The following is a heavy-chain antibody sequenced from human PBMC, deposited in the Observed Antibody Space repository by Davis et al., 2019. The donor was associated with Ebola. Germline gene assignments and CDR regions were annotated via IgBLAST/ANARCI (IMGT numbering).Heavy chain of an antibody. CDR3: ARREAASIDY. V-gene: IGHV3-74*01. D-gene: IGHD6-25*01. J-gene: IGHJ4*02. Sequence: GESLKISCAASGFIFSDYWMNWVRQTPGKGLVWVSRLTNDGSRTSYADSVQGRFTISRDNPKNTLFLQLNSLRVEDTAIYYCARREAASIDYWGQGTLVTVSS. CDR1: GFIFSDYW. CDR2: LTNDGSRT.